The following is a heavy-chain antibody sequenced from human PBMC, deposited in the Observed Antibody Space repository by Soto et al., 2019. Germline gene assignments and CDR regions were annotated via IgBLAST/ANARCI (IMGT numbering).Heavy chain of an antibody. CDR2: IIPIFGTA. CDR3: ARPTRFYYDSSGQSAWFNP. D-gene: IGHD3-22*01. J-gene: IGHJ5*02. Sequence: ASVKVSCKASGGTFSSYAISWVRQALGQGLEWMGGIIPIFGTANYAQKFQGRVTITADESTTTAYMELSSLRSEDTAVYYCARPTRFYYDSSGQSAWFNPWGQGTLVTVSS. CDR1: GGTFSSYA. V-gene: IGHV1-69*13.